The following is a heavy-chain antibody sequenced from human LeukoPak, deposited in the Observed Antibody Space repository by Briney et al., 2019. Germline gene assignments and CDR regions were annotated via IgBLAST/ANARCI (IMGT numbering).Heavy chain of an antibody. J-gene: IGHJ5*02. CDR2: ISSSSSYI. Sequence: GGSLRLSCAASGFTFSSYSMNWVRQAPGKGLEWVSSISSSSSYIYYADSVKGRFTISRDNAKNSLYLQMNSLRAEDTAVYYCARVFCGYSSCLWFDPWGQGTLVTVSS. V-gene: IGHV3-21*01. CDR3: ARVFCGYSSCLWFDP. D-gene: IGHD6-19*01. CDR1: GFTFSSYS.